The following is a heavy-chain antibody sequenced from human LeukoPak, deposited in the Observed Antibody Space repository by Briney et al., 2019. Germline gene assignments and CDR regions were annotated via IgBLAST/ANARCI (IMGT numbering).Heavy chain of an antibody. J-gene: IGHJ4*01. V-gene: IGHV3-74*01. CDR2: INPDGDYS. CDR1: GFNFRKYW. CDR3: ARSLGD. Sequence: GGSLRLSCAASGFNFRKYWMQWVRQVPGKGLVWVSEINPDGDYSGHSDSVRGRFTISRDNAKNTLYLQMTSLSAEDTAVYYCARSLGDWGQGTLVSVSS. D-gene: IGHD3-16*01.